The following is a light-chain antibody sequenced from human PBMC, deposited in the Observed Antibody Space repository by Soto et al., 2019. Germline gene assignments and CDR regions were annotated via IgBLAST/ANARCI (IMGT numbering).Light chain of an antibody. Sequence: EIVMTQSPATLSVSPGEGVTLSCRASQSITTNLAWYQQKPGQSPRLLIYGVSTRASGIPARFSGSGSGTDFTLTISSLQSEDFAVYYCQQLNSYPLTFGPGTKVDIK. CDR3: QQLNSYPLT. V-gene: IGKV3D-15*01. CDR1: QSITTN. CDR2: GVS. J-gene: IGKJ3*01.